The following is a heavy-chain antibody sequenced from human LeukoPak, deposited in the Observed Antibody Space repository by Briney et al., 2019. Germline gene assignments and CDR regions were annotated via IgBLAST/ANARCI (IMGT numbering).Heavy chain of an antibody. Sequence: SETLSLTCTVSGGSISSYYWSWIRQPPGKGLEWIGEINHSGSTNYNPSLKSRVIISVDTSKNQFSLKLSSVTAADTAVYYCARVLGIAVAGERKNDYWGQGTLVTVSS. V-gene: IGHV4-34*01. D-gene: IGHD6-19*01. CDR3: ARVLGIAVAGERKNDY. CDR2: INHSGST. J-gene: IGHJ4*02. CDR1: GGSISSYY.